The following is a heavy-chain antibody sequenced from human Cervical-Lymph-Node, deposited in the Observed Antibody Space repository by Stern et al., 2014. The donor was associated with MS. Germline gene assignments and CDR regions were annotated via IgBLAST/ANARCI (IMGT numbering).Heavy chain of an antibody. D-gene: IGHD3-22*01. CDR2: IYYRGST. V-gene: IGHV4-31*03. Sequence: QVQLQESGPGLVKPSQPLSLTCTVSGGSISSGGYYWSWIRQHPGKGLEWIGYIYYRGSTYYNPSLKSRVTISVDTSKNQFSLKLSSVTAADTAVYYCARDLRYYYDSSGYYYRWFDPWGQGTLVTVSS. CDR3: ARDLRYYYDSSGYYYRWFDP. CDR1: GGSISSGGYY. J-gene: IGHJ5*02.